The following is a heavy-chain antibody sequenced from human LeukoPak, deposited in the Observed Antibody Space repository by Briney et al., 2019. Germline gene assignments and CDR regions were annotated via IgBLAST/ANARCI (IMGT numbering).Heavy chain of an antibody. CDR1: GFIFSSYW. D-gene: IGHD6-13*01. CDR2: IKQDGSEK. CDR3: ARDRVSSSWYGDAFDI. V-gene: IGHV3-7*01. Sequence: PGGSLRLSCAASGFIFSSYWMSWVRQAPGKGLEWVANIKQDGSEKYYVDSVKGRFTISRDNAKNSLYLQMNSLRAEDTAVYYCARDRVSSSWYGDAFDIWGQGTMVTVSS. J-gene: IGHJ3*02.